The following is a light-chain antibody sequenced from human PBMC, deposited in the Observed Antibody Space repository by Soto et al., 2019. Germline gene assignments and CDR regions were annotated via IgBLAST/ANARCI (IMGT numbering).Light chain of an antibody. V-gene: IGKV3-15*01. CDR3: QQYNNWPKT. J-gene: IGKJ1*01. CDR2: YKS. CDR1: QSISSS. Sequence: EIAMSQSPATLSASTGGSATLSSRASQSISSSLAWYQQKPGQAPRLLIYYKSTRATGIPARFSGSGSGTEFTLTISSLQSEDFAVYYCQQYNNWPKTFGQGTKVDIK.